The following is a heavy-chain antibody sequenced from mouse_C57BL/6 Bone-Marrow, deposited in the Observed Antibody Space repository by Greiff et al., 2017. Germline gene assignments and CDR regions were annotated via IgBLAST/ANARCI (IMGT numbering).Heavy chain of an antibody. J-gene: IGHJ2*01. CDR2: IDPENGDT. D-gene: IGHD1-2*01. Sequence: EVKLMESGAELVRPGASVKLSCTASGFNIKDDYMHWVKQRPEQGLEWIGWIDPENGDTEYASKFQGKATITADTSSNTAYLQLSSLTSEDTAVYYCTTIITTGDWGQGTTLTVSS. CDR1: GFNIKDDY. V-gene: IGHV14-4*01. CDR3: TTIITTGD.